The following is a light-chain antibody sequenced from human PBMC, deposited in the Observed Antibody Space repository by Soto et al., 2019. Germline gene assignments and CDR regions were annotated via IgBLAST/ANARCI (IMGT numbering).Light chain of an antibody. V-gene: IGKV3-11*01. J-gene: IGKJ4*01. CDR3: QQRSNWPFT. Sequence: ESVLTQSPATLSLSPGERATLSCRASQSVSSYLAWYQQKPGQAPRLLLYDASNRATGIPARFSGSGSGTDFTLTISSLEPEDFAVYYCQQRSNWPFTFGGGTKVDIK. CDR2: DAS. CDR1: QSVSSY.